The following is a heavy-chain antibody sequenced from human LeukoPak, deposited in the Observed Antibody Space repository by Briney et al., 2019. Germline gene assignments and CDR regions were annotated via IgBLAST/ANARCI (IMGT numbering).Heavy chain of an antibody. CDR1: GFTFSSYS. J-gene: IGHJ4*02. V-gene: IGHV3-48*01. D-gene: IGHD5-18*01. CDR2: ISSSSSTI. CDR3: ARCGYSYGLTKY. Sequence: GGSLRLSCAASGFTFSSYSMNWVRQPPGKGLEGVSYISSSSSTIYYADSLKRRFTISRDNANNPLYLQMNSLRAEDTAVYYCARCGYSYGLTKYWGQGTLVTVSS.